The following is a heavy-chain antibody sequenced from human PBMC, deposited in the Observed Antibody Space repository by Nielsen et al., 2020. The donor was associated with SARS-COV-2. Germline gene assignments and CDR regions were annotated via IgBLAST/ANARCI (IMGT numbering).Heavy chain of an antibody. D-gene: IGHD4-17*01. V-gene: IGHV3-21*01. CDR1: GFSFSSYA. CDR2: ISSSSSYI. J-gene: IGHJ6*02. Sequence: GESLKISCAGSGFSFSSYAMTWVRQAPGKGLEWVSSISSSSSYIYYADSVKGRFTISRDNAKNSLYLQMNSLRAEDTAVYYCAVYGDYDFYYYYGMDVWGQGTTVTVSS. CDR3: AVYGDYDFYYYYGMDV.